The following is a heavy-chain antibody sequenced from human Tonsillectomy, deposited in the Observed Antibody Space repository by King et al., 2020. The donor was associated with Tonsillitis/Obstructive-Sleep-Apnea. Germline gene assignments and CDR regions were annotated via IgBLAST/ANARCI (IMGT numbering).Heavy chain of an antibody. J-gene: IGHJ4*02. Sequence: VQLVESGGGLVKPGGSLRLSCAASGFTFSSYSMNWVRQAPGKGLEWVSSISSSSSYIYYADSVKGRFTISRDNAKNSLYLQMNSLRAEDTAVYYCAREVIAARPFLVYFDYWGQGTLVTVSS. D-gene: IGHD6-6*01. CDR1: GFTFSSYS. V-gene: IGHV3-21*01. CDR2: ISSSSSYI. CDR3: AREVIAARPFLVYFDY.